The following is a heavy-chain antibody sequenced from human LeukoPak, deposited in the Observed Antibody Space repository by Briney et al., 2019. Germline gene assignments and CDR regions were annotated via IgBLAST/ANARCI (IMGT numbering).Heavy chain of an antibody. D-gene: IGHD5-12*01. CDR2: IYYSGST. CDR1: GGSISSGGYY. Sequence: PSETLPLTCTVSGGSISSGGYYWSWIRQHPGKGLEWIGYIYYSGSTYYNPSLKSRVTISVDTSKNQFSLKLSSVTAADTAVYYCASRISGYDYFNPWGQGTLVTVSS. V-gene: IGHV4-31*03. J-gene: IGHJ5*02. CDR3: ASRISGYDYFNP.